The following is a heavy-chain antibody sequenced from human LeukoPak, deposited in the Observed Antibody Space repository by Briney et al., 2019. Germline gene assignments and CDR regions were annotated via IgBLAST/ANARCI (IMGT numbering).Heavy chain of an antibody. CDR3: ARDGDGWFDP. CDR2: IYYSGST. Sequence: SETLSLTCTVSGGSISSYYWSWIRQPPGKGLEWIGYIYYSGSTNYNPSLKSRVTISVDTSKNQFSLKLSSVTAADTAVYYCARDGDGWFDPWGQGTLVTVSS. V-gene: IGHV4-59*01. J-gene: IGHJ5*02. D-gene: IGHD5-24*01. CDR1: GGSISSYY.